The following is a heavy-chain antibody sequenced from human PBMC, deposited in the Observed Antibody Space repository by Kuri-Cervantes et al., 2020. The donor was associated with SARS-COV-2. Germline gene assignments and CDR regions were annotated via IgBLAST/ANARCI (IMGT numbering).Heavy chain of an antibody. Sequence: GGSLRLSCAASGFTFSSYSMNWARQAPGKGLEWVSSISSSSSYIYYADSVKGRFTISRDNVKNSLYLQMNSLRAEDTAVYYCAKDYYSSSSNYFDYWGQGTLVTVSS. CDR3: AKDYYSSSSNYFDY. J-gene: IGHJ4*02. CDR2: ISSSSSYI. CDR1: GFTFSSYS. D-gene: IGHD6-6*01. V-gene: IGHV3-21*01.